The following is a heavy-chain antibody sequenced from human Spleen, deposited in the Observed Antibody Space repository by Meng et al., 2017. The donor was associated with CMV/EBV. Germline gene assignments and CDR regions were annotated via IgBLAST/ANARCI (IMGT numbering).Heavy chain of an antibody. Sequence: GESLKISCAASGITFSNYAMSWVRQAPGKGLEWVSAISGSGGSTDYAAPVKGRFTISRDDSKTTLYLQMNSLQTEDTAVYYCATGALDYWGQGTLVTVSS. CDR2: ISGSGGST. CDR1: GITFSNYA. V-gene: IGHV3-23*01. CDR3: ATGALDY. J-gene: IGHJ4*02.